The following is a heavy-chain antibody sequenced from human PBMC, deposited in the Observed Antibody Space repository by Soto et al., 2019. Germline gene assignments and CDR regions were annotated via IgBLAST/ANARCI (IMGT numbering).Heavy chain of an antibody. Sequence: PGGSLRLSGAASGFTFSGHGIHWVRQAPCKGLEWVAVMWYDGINKYYADSVKGRFNISRDNAKNTLYLQMNSLRVEDTAVYYCAKDPGKEYFDSWGQGTLVTVSS. CDR2: MWYDGINK. V-gene: IGHV3-33*06. CDR3: AKDPGKEYFDS. CDR1: GFTFSGHG. J-gene: IGHJ4*02.